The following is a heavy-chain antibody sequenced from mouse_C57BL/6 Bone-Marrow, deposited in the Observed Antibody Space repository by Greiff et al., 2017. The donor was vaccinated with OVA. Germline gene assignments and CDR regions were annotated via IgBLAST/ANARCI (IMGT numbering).Heavy chain of an antibody. CDR1: GFTFSDYY. CDR2: ISNGGGST. Sequence: EVKLMESGGGLVQPGGSLKLSCAASGFTFSDYYMYWVRQTPEKRLEWVAYISNGGGSTYYPDTVKGRFTISRDNAKNTLYLQMSRLKSEDTAMYYCARGLLRSYAMDYWGQGTSVTVSS. J-gene: IGHJ4*01. CDR3: ARGLLRSYAMDY. D-gene: IGHD2-3*01. V-gene: IGHV5-12*01.